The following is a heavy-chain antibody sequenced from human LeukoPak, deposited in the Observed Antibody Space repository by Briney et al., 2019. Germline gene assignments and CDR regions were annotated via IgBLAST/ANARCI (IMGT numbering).Heavy chain of an antibody. CDR1: GGSISSYS. Sequence: PSETLSLTCTVSGGSISSYSWNWIRQSAGKGLEWIGRIYSTGGTDYNPSLKSRVTMSVDTSKNQFSPKLSSVTAADTAVYFCARGALPSAFDIWGQGTMVTVSS. V-gene: IGHV4-4*07. CDR2: IYSTGGT. J-gene: IGHJ3*02. CDR3: ARGALPSAFDI.